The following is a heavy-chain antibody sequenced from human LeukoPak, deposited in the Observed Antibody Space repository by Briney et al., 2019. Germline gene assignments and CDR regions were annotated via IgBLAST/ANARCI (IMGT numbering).Heavy chain of an antibody. Sequence: SETLSLTCTVSGYSISSGYYWGWIRQSPGKGLEWIGSIYHSGSTYYNPSLKSRVTISVDTSKNQFSLKLSSVTAADTAVYYCARGAYYPDYWGQGTLVTVSS. CDR3: ARGAYYPDY. V-gene: IGHV4-38-2*02. CDR1: GYSISSGYY. CDR2: IYHSGST. J-gene: IGHJ4*02. D-gene: IGHD2-21*01.